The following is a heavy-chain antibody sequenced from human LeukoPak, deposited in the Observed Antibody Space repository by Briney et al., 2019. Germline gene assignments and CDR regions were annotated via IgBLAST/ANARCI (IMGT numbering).Heavy chain of an antibody. J-gene: IGHJ4*02. CDR1: GYTFTANY. V-gene: IGHV1-2*02. CDR3: ARGYFDYYLDY. CDR2: FSPNSGRT. D-gene: IGHD3-9*01. Sequence: ASVKVSCKTSGYTFTANYMHWVRQAPGQGHEWMGWFSPNSGRTNFAQKFQGRVTMTKDTSISTAYMELSGLRSDDTAVYYCARGYFDYYLDYWGQGTLVTVSS.